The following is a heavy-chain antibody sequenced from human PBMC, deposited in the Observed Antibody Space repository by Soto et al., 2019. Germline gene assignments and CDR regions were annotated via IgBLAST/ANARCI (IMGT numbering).Heavy chain of an antibody. J-gene: IGHJ4*02. Sequence: PGGSLRLSCAASGFTFSSFEMKWVRQAPGKGLEWISYISSSGRTIHYADSVKSRFTISRDNAKNSLYLQMSNLRTDDTATYYCAKVRQLSADYWGQGALVTVSS. V-gene: IGHV3-48*03. D-gene: IGHD1-1*01. CDR3: AKVRQLSADY. CDR1: GFTFSSFE. CDR2: ISSSGRTI.